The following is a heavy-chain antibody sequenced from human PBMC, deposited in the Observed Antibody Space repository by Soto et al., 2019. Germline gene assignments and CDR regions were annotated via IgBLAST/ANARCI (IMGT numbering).Heavy chain of an antibody. J-gene: IGHJ4*02. Sequence: EVQLLESGGALEQPGGSLRLSCVASGFKFRSYAMSWVRQAPGKGLEWVSTIGGSGRFTNYADSVKGRFTLSRDNFRNTVYMQMNSLSSDDTTTYYCVKDWSDADYPLYFFDSWGQGTLVTVSS. CDR1: GFKFRSYA. CDR3: VKDWSDADYPLYFFDS. CDR2: IGGSGRFT. D-gene: IGHD3-3*01. V-gene: IGHV3-23*01.